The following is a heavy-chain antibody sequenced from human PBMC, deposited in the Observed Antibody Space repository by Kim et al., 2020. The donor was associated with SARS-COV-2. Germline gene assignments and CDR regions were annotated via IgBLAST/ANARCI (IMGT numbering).Heavy chain of an antibody. D-gene: IGHD6-13*01. CDR3: TGGTALDF. J-gene: IGHJ4*02. CDR1: GFIFSDFY. V-gene: IGHV3-11*03. CDR2: ISSRSEYT. Sequence: GGSLRLSCTASGFIFSDFYMSWIRQAPGKGLECISYISSRSEYTYYADSVRGRFTISRANAKNSLYLQINSLRADDTAMYDCTGGTALDFWGQGTLVTVSS.